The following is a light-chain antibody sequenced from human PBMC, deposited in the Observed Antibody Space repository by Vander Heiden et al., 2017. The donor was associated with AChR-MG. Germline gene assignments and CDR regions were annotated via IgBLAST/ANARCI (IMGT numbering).Light chain of an antibody. J-gene: IGLJ2*01. CDR1: SSDVGGYNY. CDR2: AVS. CDR3: CSYAGSSHVV. V-gene: IGLV2-11*01. Sequence: QSALTQPRTVSGSPGKSVTISFLGTSSDVGGYNYVSWYQQHPGKAPKLMIYAVSKRPSGVPDRFSGSKSGNTASLTISGLQAEDEADYYCCSYAGSSHVVFGGGTKLTVL.